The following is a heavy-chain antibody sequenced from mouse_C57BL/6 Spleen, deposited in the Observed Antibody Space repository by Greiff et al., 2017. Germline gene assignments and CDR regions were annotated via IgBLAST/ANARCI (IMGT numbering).Heavy chain of an antibody. CDR1: GFTFSSYA. Sequence: EVQVVESGEGLVKPGGSLKLSCAASGFTFSSYAMSWVRQTPEKRLEWVAYISSGGDYIYYADTVKGRFTISRDNARNTLYLQMSSLKSEDTAMYYCTREVTYSNYVLWAMDYWGQGTSVTVSS. J-gene: IGHJ4*01. CDR2: ISSGGDYI. V-gene: IGHV5-9-1*02. CDR3: TREVTYSNYVLWAMDY. D-gene: IGHD2-5*01.